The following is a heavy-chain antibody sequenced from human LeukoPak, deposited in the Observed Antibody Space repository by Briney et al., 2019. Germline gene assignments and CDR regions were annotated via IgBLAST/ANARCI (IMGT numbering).Heavy chain of an antibody. V-gene: IGHV1-8*01. CDR2: MSPNTGNT. J-gene: IGHJ4*02. CDR3: GAVTITTNPDY. D-gene: IGHD6-19*01. CDR1: GYTFTTYD. Sequence: WASVKASCKASGYTFTTYDINWVRQATGQGLEWMGWMSPNTGNTGYVQKFQGRVTMTRNTSISTAYMELSSLTSGDTAVYYCGAVTITTNPDYWGQGTLVTVSS.